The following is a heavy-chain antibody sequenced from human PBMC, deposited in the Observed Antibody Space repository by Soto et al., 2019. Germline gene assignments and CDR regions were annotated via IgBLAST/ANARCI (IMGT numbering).Heavy chain of an antibody. CDR3: ARSGDNYNRLDY. V-gene: IGHV3-11*06. CDR1: GFTFSDYY. CDR2: SSNSGTFS. J-gene: IGHJ4*02. D-gene: IGHD1-1*01. Sequence: AGGPLRLSCYGSGFTFSDYYISWIRQAPGKGLEWISYSSNSGTFSRYADSVKGRSSISRDNTKNLLYLQMNSLRAEDTAVYYCARSGDNYNRLDYWGQGTPVTVSS.